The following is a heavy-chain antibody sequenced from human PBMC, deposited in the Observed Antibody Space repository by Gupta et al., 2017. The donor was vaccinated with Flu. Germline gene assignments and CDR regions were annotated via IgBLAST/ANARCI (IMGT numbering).Heavy chain of an antibody. Sequence: QVQLQESGPGLVKPSQTLSLTCTVSGGSISSGSYYWRWIRQPAGKGLEWIGRIYTSGSTNYNPSLKSRVTISVDTSKNQFSLKLSSVTAADTAVYYCARDEVVPYYYDSSGQILQGSVASDIWGQGTMVTVSS. CDR2: IYTSGST. CDR1: GGSISSGSYY. V-gene: IGHV4-61*02. D-gene: IGHD3-22*01. J-gene: IGHJ3*02. CDR3: ARDEVVPYYYDSSGQILQGSVASDI.